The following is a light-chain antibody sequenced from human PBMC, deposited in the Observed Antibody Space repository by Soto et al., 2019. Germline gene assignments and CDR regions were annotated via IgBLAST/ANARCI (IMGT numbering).Light chain of an antibody. J-gene: IGKJ2*01. Sequence: DIQMTQSPSAMSASVGDRVTFTCRASQGVSNHLAWFQQKPGKVPKPLIYAASSLQSGVSSRFSGSGSGTEFTLTISSLHPEDFATYYCLQHDDYPYTFGQGTKLEIK. CDR3: LQHDDYPYT. CDR1: QGVSNH. CDR2: AAS. V-gene: IGKV1-17*03.